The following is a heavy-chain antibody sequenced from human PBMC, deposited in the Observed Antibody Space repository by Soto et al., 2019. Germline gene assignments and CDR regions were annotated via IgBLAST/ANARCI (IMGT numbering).Heavy chain of an antibody. J-gene: IGHJ6*03. CDR3: ARDRGTNIYYYYMDV. CDR2: ISSSGSTI. V-gene: IGHV3-11*01. Sequence: GGSLRLSCAASGFTFSDYYMSWIRQAPGKGLEWVSYISSSGSTIYYADSVKGRFTISRDNAKNSLYLQMNSLRAEDTAVYYCARDRGTNIYYYYMDVWGKGTTVTVSS. CDR1: GFTFSDYY. D-gene: IGHD1-1*01.